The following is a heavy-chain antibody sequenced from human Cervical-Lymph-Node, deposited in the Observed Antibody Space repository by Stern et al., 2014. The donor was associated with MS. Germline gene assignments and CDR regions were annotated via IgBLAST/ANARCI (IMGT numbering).Heavy chain of an antibody. CDR3: ARERSIHYPAYAP. V-gene: IGHV1-69*01. CDR1: GGSFKSYA. D-gene: IGHD3-10*01. J-gene: IGHJ5*02. CDR2: IVPMVAKA. Sequence: VQLVESGAEVKQPGSSVRVSCKASGGSFKSYAFNWLRPAPGQGLEWMGAIVPMVAKANYAQKFQGRVTVTADEATNTVYMELSFLTSEDTAVYYCARERSIHYPAYAPWGQGTLVTVSA.